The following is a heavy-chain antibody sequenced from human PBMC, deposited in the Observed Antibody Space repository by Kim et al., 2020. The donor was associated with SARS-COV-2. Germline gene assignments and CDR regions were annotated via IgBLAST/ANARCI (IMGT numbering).Heavy chain of an antibody. CDR3: ARDAVTSLDY. J-gene: IGHJ4*02. V-gene: IGHV3-33*01. CDR1: GYSLTTYG. Sequence: GRSLRLSCAAFGYSLTTYGTHWIRQTPGKGLEWVAVMWNHGNTQWYADSVKGRFTVSRDISKNTLYLQMNRVRVEDTAVYYCARDAVTSLDYWGRGTLVAVSS. CDR2: MWNHGNTQ. D-gene: IGHD5-18*01.